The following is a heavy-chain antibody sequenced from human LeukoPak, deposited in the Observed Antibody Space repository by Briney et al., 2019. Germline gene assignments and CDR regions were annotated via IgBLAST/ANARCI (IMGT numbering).Heavy chain of an antibody. J-gene: IGHJ3*02. V-gene: IGHV4-59*01. Sequence: KPSETLSLTCTVSGGSISSYYWSWIRQPPGKGLEWIGYIYYSGSTNYNPSLKGRVTISVDTSKNQFSLKLSSVTAADTAVYYCASLVVANPGAFDIWGQGTMVTVSS. D-gene: IGHD2-15*01. CDR3: ASLVVANPGAFDI. CDR2: IYYSGST. CDR1: GGSISSYY.